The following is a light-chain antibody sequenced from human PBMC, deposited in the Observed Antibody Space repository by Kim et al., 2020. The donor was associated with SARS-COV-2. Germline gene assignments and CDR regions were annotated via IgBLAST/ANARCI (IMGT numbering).Light chain of an antibody. CDR2: AAS. V-gene: IGKV1-27*01. CDR3: QKYNSAIRT. J-gene: IGKJ1*01. Sequence: ASVGDRVTITCRASQGISNFLAWYQQRPGKVPKLLIYAASTLQSGVPSRFSGSGSGTDFTLTISSLQPEDVATYYCQKYNSAIRTFGQGTKVDIK. CDR1: QGISNF.